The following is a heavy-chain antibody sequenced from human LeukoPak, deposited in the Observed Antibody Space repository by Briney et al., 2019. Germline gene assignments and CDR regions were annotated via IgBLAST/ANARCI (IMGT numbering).Heavy chain of an antibody. V-gene: IGHV3-48*03. D-gene: IGHD2-2*01. CDR2: ISSSGSTI. CDR3: ARAPVPAAMGYYYYYYMDV. Sequence: PGGSLRLSCAASGFTFSSYEMNWVRQAPGQGLEWVSYISSSGSTIYYADSVKGRFTISRDNAKNSLYLQMNSLRAEDTAVYYCARAPVPAAMGYYYYYYMDVWGKGTTVTVSS. CDR1: GFTFSSYE. J-gene: IGHJ6*03.